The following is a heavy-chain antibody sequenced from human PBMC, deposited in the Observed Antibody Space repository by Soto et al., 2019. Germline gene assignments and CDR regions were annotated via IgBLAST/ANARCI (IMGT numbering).Heavy chain of an antibody. Sequence: SETLSLTCTVPGGSISSRDHYWSWIRQPPGKGLEWIGYIYYSGSTYYNPSLRSRVTISVDTSKTQFSLRLSSVTAADTAFYYCARVAYYDATGSYYFDFWGQGTLVTVSS. D-gene: IGHD3-22*01. CDR1: GGSISSRDHY. CDR2: IYYSGST. V-gene: IGHV4-30-4*01. CDR3: ARVAYYDATGSYYFDF. J-gene: IGHJ4*02.